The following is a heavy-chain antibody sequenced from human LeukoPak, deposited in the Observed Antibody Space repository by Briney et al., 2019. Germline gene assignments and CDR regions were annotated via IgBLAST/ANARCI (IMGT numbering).Heavy chain of an antibody. D-gene: IGHD2-2*01. V-gene: IGHV1-3*02. Sequence: GASVKVSCKASGYTFTSYAMHWVRQAPGQRLEWMGWSNAGNGNTKYPQGFQGRVTITRDTSASTAYMELSSLRSEDMAVYYCARFHPKSVPRDPSDYSSTSSIVSCAFDIWGQGTMVTVSS. J-gene: IGHJ3*02. CDR3: ARFHPKSVPRDPSDYSSTSSIVSCAFDI. CDR2: SNAGNGNT. CDR1: GYTFTSYA.